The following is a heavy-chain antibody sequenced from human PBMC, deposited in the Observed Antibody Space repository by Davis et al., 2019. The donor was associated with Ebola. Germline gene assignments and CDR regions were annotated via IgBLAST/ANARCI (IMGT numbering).Heavy chain of an antibody. CDR3: AREITSTVATIYGMDV. J-gene: IGHJ6*02. Sequence: GESLKISCAASGFTFSDYYMGWIRQAPGKGLEWISYISSRSNTTFYADSVKGRFTISRDNAKDALYLQMSGLRADDTAVYYCAREITSTVATIYGMDVWGRGTTVTVSS. CDR1: GFTFSDYY. D-gene: IGHD5-12*01. V-gene: IGHV3-11*01. CDR2: ISSRSNTT.